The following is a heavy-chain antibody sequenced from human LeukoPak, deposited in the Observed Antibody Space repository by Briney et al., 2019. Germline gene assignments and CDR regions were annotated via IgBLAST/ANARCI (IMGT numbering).Heavy chain of an antibody. CDR3: ARRAGAYSHPYDY. V-gene: IGHV3-53*01. CDR1: VFTFSSYA. CDR2: IYSDNT. J-gene: IGHJ4*02. D-gene: IGHD4/OR15-4a*01. Sequence: GGSLRLSCAAAVFTFSSYAMSWVRQATGKGLEWVSFIYSDNTHYSDSVKGRFTISRDNSKNTLYLQMNSLRAEDTAVYYCARRAGAYSHPYDYWGQGTLVTVSS.